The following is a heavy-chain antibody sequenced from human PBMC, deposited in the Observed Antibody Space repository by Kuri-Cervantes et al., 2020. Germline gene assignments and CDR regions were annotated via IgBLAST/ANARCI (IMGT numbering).Heavy chain of an antibody. J-gene: IGHJ4*02. D-gene: IGHD6-19*01. CDR2: ISYDGSNK. CDR3: ARVLYSSGWYGNDY. V-gene: IGHV3-30-3*01. CDR1: GFTFSSYA. Sequence: GGSLRLSCAASGFTFSSYAMHWVRQAPGKGLEWVAVISYDGSNKYYADSVKGRFTISRDNSKNTLYLQMNSLRAEDTAVYYCARVLYSSGWYGNDYWGQGTLVTVSS.